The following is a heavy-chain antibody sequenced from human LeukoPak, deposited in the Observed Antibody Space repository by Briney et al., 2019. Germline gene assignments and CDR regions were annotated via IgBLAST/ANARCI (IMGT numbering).Heavy chain of an antibody. CDR2: IYYSGST. V-gene: IGHV4-59*01. J-gene: IGHJ4*02. Sequence: SETLSLTCTVSGGSISSYYWSWIRQPPGKGLEWIGYIYYSGSTNYNPSLKSRVTISVDTSKNQFSLKLSSVTAADTAVYYCARDSTMRGFDYWGQGTLVTVSS. CDR1: GGSISSYY. D-gene: IGHD2-2*01. CDR3: ARDSTMRGFDY.